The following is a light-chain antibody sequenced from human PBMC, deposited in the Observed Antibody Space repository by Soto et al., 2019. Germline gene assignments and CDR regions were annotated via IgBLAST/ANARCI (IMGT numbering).Light chain of an antibody. CDR3: SSYTSSSGGV. CDR2: DVS. J-gene: IGLJ3*02. Sequence: QSALTQPASVSGSPGQSITISCTGTSSDVGGYNYVSWYQQHPGKAPKLMIYDVSNRPSGVSNRFSGSKSGNTASLTISGLQPEDEAVYYCSSYTSSSGGVFGGGTKVTVL. CDR1: SSDVGGYNY. V-gene: IGLV2-14*01.